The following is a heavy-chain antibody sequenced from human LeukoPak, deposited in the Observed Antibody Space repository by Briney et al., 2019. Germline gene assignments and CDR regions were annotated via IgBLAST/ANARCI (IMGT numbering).Heavy chain of an antibody. Sequence: GGSLRLSCAASGFSFSSFAMHWVRQAPGKVLEWVATISYDGNNKYHGDSVKGRFAISRDNSKNTVFLQMSSLTTEDTAVFYCARDRVGAAELDYWGQGTLVTVSS. D-gene: IGHD1-26*01. J-gene: IGHJ4*02. CDR1: GFSFSSFA. CDR3: ARDRVGAAELDY. CDR2: ISYDGNNK. V-gene: IGHV3-30*09.